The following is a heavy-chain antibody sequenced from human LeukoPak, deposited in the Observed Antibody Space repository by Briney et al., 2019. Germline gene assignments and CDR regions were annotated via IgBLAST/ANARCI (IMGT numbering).Heavy chain of an antibody. CDR1: GFTFSDYY. CDR3: ARHIVVVPAAMSP. CDR2: ISSSGSTI. Sequence: PGGSLRLSCAASGFTFSDYYMSWIRQAPGKGLEWVSYISSSGSTIYYADSVKGRFTISRDNAKNSLYLQMNSLRAEDTAVYYCARHIVVVPAAMSPWGQGILVTVSS. V-gene: IGHV3-11*04. D-gene: IGHD2-2*01. J-gene: IGHJ5*02.